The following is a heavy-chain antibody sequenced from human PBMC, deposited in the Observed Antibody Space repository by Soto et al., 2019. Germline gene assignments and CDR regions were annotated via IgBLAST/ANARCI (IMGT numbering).Heavy chain of an antibody. CDR1: GGTFSSYA. V-gene: IGHV1-69*13. CDR2: IISIFGTA. Sequence: ASVKVSCKASGGTFSSYAISWVRQAPGQGLEWMGGIISIFGTANYAQKFQGRVTITADESTSTAYMELSSLRSEDTAVYYCAGPFYDSSGYLSSDYYYYGMDVWGQGTTVTVSS. J-gene: IGHJ6*02. CDR3: AGPFYDSSGYLSSDYYYYGMDV. D-gene: IGHD3-22*01.